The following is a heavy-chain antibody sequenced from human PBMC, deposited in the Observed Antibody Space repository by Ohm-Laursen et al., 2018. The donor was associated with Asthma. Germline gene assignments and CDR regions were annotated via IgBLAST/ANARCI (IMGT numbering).Heavy chain of an antibody. Sequence: SLRLSCTASGFTFSSYAMSWVRQAPGKGLEWVSAISGSGGSTYYADSVKGRFTISRDNSKNTLYLQMNSLRAEDTAVYYCAKDDTYDSSGYYYYWGQGTLVTVSS. CDR2: ISGSGGST. CDR1: GFTFSSYA. CDR3: AKDDTYDSSGYYYY. D-gene: IGHD3-22*01. J-gene: IGHJ4*02. V-gene: IGHV3-23*01.